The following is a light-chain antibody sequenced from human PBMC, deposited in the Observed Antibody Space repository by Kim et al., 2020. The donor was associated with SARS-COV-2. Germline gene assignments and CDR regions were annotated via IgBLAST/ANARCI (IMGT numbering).Light chain of an antibody. J-gene: IGLJ3*02. Sequence: QSVLTQSPSASGTPGQRVTISCSGSSSNIGGNTVNWYQQVPGTAPRLLIYFTDRRPSGIPDRFSGSKSGASASLAISGLQSEDEADYYCSVWDDGLNSWVFGGGTQLTVL. CDR2: FTD. CDR3: SVWDDGLNSWV. CDR1: SSNIGGNT. V-gene: IGLV1-44*01.